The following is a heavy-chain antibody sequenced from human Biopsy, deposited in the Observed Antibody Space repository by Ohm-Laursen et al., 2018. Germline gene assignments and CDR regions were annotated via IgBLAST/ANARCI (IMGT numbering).Heavy chain of an antibody. Sequence: SLRLSCAASGFTFSDYYMSWIRQAPGKGLEWVSYITSGGSTTDYADSVKGRFTISRDNAKSSLFLQMNSLRAEDTAVYYCARDVEGFYSYAMDVWGQGTTVTDSS. CDR2: ITSGGSTT. J-gene: IGHJ6*02. CDR3: ARDVEGFYSYAMDV. V-gene: IGHV3-11*01. CDR1: GFTFSDYY. D-gene: IGHD5-24*01.